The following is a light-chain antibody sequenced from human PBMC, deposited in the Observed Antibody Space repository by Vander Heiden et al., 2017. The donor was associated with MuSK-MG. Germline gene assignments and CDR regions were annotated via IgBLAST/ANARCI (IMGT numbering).Light chain of an antibody. CDR3: QQYNNWPPWT. CDR2: GAS. Sequence: EIVMTQSPATLSVSPGERATLSCRASQSVSNNLAWYQHKPGQAPRLLIYGASTRDTGIPTRFSGSGYRTEFSLTISSRQSEDFALYYCQQYNNWPPWTFGQGTKVEIK. V-gene: IGKV3-15*01. CDR1: QSVSNN. J-gene: IGKJ1*01.